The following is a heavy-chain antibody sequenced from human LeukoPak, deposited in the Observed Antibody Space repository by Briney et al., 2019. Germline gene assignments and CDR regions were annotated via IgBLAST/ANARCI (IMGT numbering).Heavy chain of an antibody. CDR1: GGSISSGGYY. CDR3: ARHITDYSYFDY. D-gene: IGHD2-15*01. Sequence: SDTLSLTCTVSGGSISSGGYYWSWIRQHPGKGLEWIGYIYYSGSTNYNPSLKSRVTISVDTSKNQFSLKLSSVTAADTAVYYCARHITDYSYFDYWGQGTLVTVSS. J-gene: IGHJ4*02. CDR2: IYYSGST. V-gene: IGHV4-61*08.